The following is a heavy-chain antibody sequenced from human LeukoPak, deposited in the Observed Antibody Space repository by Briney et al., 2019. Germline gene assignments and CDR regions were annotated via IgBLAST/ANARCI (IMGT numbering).Heavy chain of an antibody. J-gene: IGHJ4*02. CDR3: ARGLNY. CDR2: INHSGST. V-gene: IGHV4-34*01. CDR1: GGSFSGYY. Sequence: SETLSLTCAVYGGSFSGYYWSWIRQPPGKGLGWIGEINHSGSTNYNPSLKSRVTISVDTSKNQFSLKLSSVTAADTAVYYCARGLNYWGQGTLVTVSS.